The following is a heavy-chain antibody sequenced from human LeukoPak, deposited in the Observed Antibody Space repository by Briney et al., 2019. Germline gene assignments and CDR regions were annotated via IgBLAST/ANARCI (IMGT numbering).Heavy chain of an antibody. D-gene: IGHD3-3*01. J-gene: IGHJ6*02. CDR3: ARETRFLEWLPLGGMDV. CDR1: GFTFSDYY. CDR2: ISSSGSTK. V-gene: IGHV3-11*01. Sequence: GGSLRLSCAASGFTFSDYYMSWIRQAPGKGLEWVSYISSSGSTKYHADFVRGRFTISRDNAKNSLYLQMNNLRAEDTAVYYCARETRFLEWLPLGGMDVWGQGTTVTVSS.